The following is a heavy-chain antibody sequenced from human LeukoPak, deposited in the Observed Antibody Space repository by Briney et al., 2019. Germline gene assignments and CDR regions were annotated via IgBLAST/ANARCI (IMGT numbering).Heavy chain of an antibody. D-gene: IGHD6-19*01. CDR1: GGYLSGYY. Sequence: SETLSLTCAVYGGYLSGYYWSWIRQPPGKGLEWIGEINHSGSTNYNPSLKSRVTISVDTSKNQFSLKLSSVTAADTAVYYCARGRGSSGWFDAFDIWGQGTMVTVSS. CDR3: ARGRGSSGWFDAFDI. V-gene: IGHV4-34*01. J-gene: IGHJ3*02. CDR2: INHSGST.